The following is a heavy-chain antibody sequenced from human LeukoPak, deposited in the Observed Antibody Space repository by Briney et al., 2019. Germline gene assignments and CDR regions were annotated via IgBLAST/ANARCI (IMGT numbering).Heavy chain of an antibody. J-gene: IGHJ4*02. CDR2: IYDSGST. V-gene: IGHV4-59*01. Sequence: SETLSLTCSVSGGSISSYYWSWIRQPPGKGLEWIGYIYDSGSTSYNPSLNSRVTISIDVSKNQFSLKLSSVTAADTAVYYCAKDNSGSYPGYFDYWGQGTLVTVSS. CDR1: GGSISSYY. CDR3: AKDNSGSYPGYFDY. D-gene: IGHD1-26*01.